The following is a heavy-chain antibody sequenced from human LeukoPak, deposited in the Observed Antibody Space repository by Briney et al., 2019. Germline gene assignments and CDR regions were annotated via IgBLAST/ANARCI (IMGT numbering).Heavy chain of an antibody. D-gene: IGHD2-21*02. V-gene: IGHV3-23*01. J-gene: IGHJ4*02. Sequence: GGSLRLSCAASGFTFSNYAMGWVRQAPGKGLELVSAITGDGSSTSNADSVKGRFTASRDNSKNTLYLQMNSLRAEDTATYYCAKARIVVVTALDYWGQGTLVIVSS. CDR2: ITGDGSST. CDR1: GFTFSNYA. CDR3: AKARIVVVTALDY.